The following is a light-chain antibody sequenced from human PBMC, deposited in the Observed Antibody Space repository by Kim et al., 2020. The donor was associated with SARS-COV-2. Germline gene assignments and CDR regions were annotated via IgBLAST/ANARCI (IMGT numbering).Light chain of an antibody. V-gene: IGLV3-19*01. CDR3: NSRDSNDNVV. J-gene: IGLJ2*01. CDR2: GKN. CDR1: SLRSYY. Sequence: VALGQTVRITCQGDSLRSYYANWYQQKPGQAPILVSYGKNNRPSGIPDRFSGSSSGNTASLTITGTQAGDEADYYCNSRDSNDNVVFGGGTQLTVL.